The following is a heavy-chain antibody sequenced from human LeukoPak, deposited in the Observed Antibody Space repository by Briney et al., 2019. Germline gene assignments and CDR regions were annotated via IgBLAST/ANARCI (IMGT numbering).Heavy chain of an antibody. D-gene: IGHD3-22*01. CDR2: INWNGGST. Sequence: GGSLRLSCAASGFTFDDYGMSWVRQAPGKGLEWVSGINWNGGSTGYADSVKGRFTISRDNAKNSLYLQMNDLRAEDTAVYFCARDRGTYYYDTTSHYDAFDIWGQGAMVTVSS. CDR1: GFTFDDYG. CDR3: ARDRGTYYYDTTSHYDAFDI. J-gene: IGHJ3*02. V-gene: IGHV3-20*04.